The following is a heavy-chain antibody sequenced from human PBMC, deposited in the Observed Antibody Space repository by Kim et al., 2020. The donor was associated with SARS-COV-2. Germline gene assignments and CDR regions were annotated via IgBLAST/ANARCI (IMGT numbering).Heavy chain of an antibody. J-gene: IGHJ4*02. D-gene: IGHD1-26*01. CDR2: IRRRSDGGTS. CDR3: ATDPDVEVREILRF. V-gene: IGHV3-15*01. Sequence: GGSLRLSCTASGFSFSNAWMSWVRQAPGKGLEWVAQIRRRSDGGTSKYAALVKGRSTISRDDSDNTLYLQMNSLKIEDTAVYYRATDPDVEVREILRFWGQGTLVAVSS. CDR1: GFSFSNAW.